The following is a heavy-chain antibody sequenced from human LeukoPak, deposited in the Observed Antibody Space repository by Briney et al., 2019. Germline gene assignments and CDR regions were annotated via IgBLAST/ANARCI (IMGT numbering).Heavy chain of an antibody. V-gene: IGHV1-2*02. Sequence: EASVKVSCKASGYTFTGYYMYWVRQAPGQGLEWMGWINPNSGGTNYAQKFQGRVTMTRDTSISTAYMELSRLRSDDTAVYYRALSTVATEAFDIWGQGTMVTVSS. CDR3: ALSTVATEAFDI. CDR2: INPNSGGT. D-gene: IGHD4-17*01. J-gene: IGHJ3*02. CDR1: GYTFTGYY.